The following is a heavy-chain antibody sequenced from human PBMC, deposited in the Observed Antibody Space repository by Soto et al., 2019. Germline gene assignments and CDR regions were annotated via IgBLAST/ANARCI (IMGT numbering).Heavy chain of an antibody. Sequence: GSLRLSCAASGFTFSSYGMHWVRQAPGKGLEWVAVISYDGSNKYYADSVKGRFTISRDNSKNTLYLQMNSLRAEDTAVYYCAKDMDIVVVVAATGNFDYWGQGTLVTVSS. CDR1: GFTFSSYG. D-gene: IGHD2-15*01. V-gene: IGHV3-30*18. CDR2: ISYDGSNK. CDR3: AKDMDIVVVVAATGNFDY. J-gene: IGHJ4*02.